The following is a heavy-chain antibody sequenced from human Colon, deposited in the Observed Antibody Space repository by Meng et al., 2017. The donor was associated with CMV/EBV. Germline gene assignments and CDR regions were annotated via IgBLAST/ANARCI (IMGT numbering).Heavy chain of an antibody. CDR2: IRGSGGGT. D-gene: IGHD2-21*02. J-gene: IGHJ4*02. CDR3: AKGPSDVVTASEY. Sequence: AASGFTFSTYTRGWGRQAPGKGLEWVSRIRGSGGGTTYADSVRGRFTISRDNSENMLYLQMNSLRGEDTAVYYCAKGPSDVVTASEYWGQGTLVTVSS. CDR1: GFTFSTYT. V-gene: IGHV3-23*01.